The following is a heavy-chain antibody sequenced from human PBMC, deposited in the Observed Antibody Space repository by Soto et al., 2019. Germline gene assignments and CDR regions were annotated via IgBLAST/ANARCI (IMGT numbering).Heavy chain of an antibody. Sequence: GASVKVSCKASGGTFSSYAISWVRQAPGQGLEWMGGIIPIFGTANYAQKFQGRVTITADESTSTAYMELSSLRSEDTAVYYCASEIAARHVFDYWGQGTLVTVSS. CDR2: IIPIFGTA. D-gene: IGHD6-6*01. V-gene: IGHV1-69*13. CDR3: ASEIAARHVFDY. CDR1: GGTFSSYA. J-gene: IGHJ4*02.